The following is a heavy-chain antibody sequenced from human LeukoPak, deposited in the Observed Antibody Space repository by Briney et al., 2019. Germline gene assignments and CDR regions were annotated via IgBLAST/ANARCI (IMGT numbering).Heavy chain of an antibody. CDR3: ARSGGEQWLGNWFDP. Sequence: SQTLSLTCAISGDSVSGNSVAWNWIRQSPSRGLEWLGRTYYRSKWYYDFAVSVKSRITIIPDTSKNQFSLQLNSVTPEDSALYYCARSGGEQWLGNWFDPWGLGTLVTVSS. D-gene: IGHD6-19*01. V-gene: IGHV6-1*01. CDR1: GDSVSGNSVA. CDR2: TYYRSKWYY. J-gene: IGHJ5*02.